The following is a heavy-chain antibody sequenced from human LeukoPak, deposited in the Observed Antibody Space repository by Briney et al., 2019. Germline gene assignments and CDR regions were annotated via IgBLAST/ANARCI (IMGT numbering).Heavy chain of an antibody. J-gene: IGHJ4*02. CDR1: GFTFSSYA. CDR2: ISGSGGST. D-gene: IGHD3-3*01. V-gene: IGHV3-23*01. CDR3: ANIAPGYYDFWSGSGYYFDY. Sequence: PGGSLRLSCAASGFTFSSYAMSWVRQAPGKGLEWVSAISGSGGSTYYADSVKGRFTISRDNSKNTLYLQMNSLRAEDTAVYYCANIAPGYYDFWSGSGYYFDYWGQGTLVTVSS.